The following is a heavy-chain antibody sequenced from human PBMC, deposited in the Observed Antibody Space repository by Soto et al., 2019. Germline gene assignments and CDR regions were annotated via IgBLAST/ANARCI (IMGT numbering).Heavy chain of an antibody. CDR1: GFTFSNAW. CDR3: TTDLYWSGGSCYRFFDY. D-gene: IGHD2-15*01. CDR2: IKSKTDGGTT. J-gene: IGHJ4*02. V-gene: IGHV3-15*07. Sequence: GGSLRLSCAASGFTFSNAWMNWVRQAPGKGLEWVGRIKSKTDGGTTDYAAPVKGRFTISRDDSKNTLYLQMNSLKTEDTAVYYCTTDLYWSGGSCYRFFDYWGQGTLVTVSS.